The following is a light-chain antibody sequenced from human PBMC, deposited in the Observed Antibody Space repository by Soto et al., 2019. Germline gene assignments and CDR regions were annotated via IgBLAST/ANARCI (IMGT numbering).Light chain of an antibody. CDR1: ISDVSGYDY. V-gene: IGLV2-14*03. CDR2: DVS. CDR3: TSYTTSSTYV. Sequence: SVLTQPASVSGSPGQSITISCTGTISDVSGYDYVSWYQHYPGKAPKLLIYDVSNRPSGVSDRFSGSKSGNTASLTISGLQAEDEADYYCTSYTTSSTYVFGTGTKVTVL. J-gene: IGLJ1*01.